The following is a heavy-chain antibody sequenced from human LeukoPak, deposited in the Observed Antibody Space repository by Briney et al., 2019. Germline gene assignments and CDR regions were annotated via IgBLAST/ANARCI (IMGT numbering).Heavy chain of an antibody. D-gene: IGHD6-19*01. CDR3: ARSHSSGWYVAHGVGDSDYYMDV. V-gene: IGHV3-30*04. J-gene: IGHJ6*03. Sequence: PGWSVRLSCAASRFNFNSYAMHWVRQAPGKGLEWVAVISFYWGDKSYADSVKGRFTISRDNSKNTLFLQMSSLRAEDTAVYFCARSHSSGWYVAHGVGDSDYYMDVWGKRTTVTDSS. CDR1: RFNFNSYA. CDR2: ISFYWGDK.